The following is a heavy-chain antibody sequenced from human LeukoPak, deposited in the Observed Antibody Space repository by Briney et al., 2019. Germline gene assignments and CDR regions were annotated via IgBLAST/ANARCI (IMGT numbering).Heavy chain of an antibody. J-gene: IGHJ4*02. CDR2: ISYDGSNK. V-gene: IGHV3-30*04. CDR3: ARDRVSVGTVTTPGY. D-gene: IGHD4-17*01. Sequence: GRSLRLSCAASGFTFSSYAMHWVRQAPGKGLERVAVISYDGSNKYYADSVKGRFTISRGNSKNTLYLQMNSLRAEDTAVYYCARDRVSVGTVTTPGYWGQGTLVTVSS. CDR1: GFTFSSYA.